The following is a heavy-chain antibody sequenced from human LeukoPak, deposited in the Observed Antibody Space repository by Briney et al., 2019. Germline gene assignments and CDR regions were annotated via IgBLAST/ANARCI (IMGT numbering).Heavy chain of an antibody. D-gene: IGHD2-2*02. V-gene: IGHV3-23*01. Sequence: GSLRLSCAASGFTFSSHAMSWVRQAPGKGLEWVSAISSSGGSTYYADSVEGRLTISRDNSKNALYLQMNSLRAEDTAVYYCAKPLGYCTTTSCHIYDYWGQGTLVTVSS. CDR2: ISSSGGST. CDR1: GFTFSSHA. CDR3: AKPLGYCTTTSCHIYDY. J-gene: IGHJ4*02.